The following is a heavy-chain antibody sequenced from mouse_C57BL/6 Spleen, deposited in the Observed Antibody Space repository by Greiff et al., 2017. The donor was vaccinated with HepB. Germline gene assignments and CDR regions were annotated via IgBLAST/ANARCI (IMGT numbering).Heavy chain of an antibody. Sequence: QVQLQQPGAELVKPGASVKMSCKASGYTFTSYWITWVKQRPGQGLEWIGDIYPGSGSTNYNEKFKSKATLTVDTSSSTAYMQLSSLTSEDFAVYYCARSTYDYDGWAGGYWGQGTTLTVSS. CDR3: ARSTYDYDGWAGGY. D-gene: IGHD2-4*01. V-gene: IGHV1-55*01. J-gene: IGHJ2*01. CDR2: IYPGSGST. CDR1: GYTFTSYW.